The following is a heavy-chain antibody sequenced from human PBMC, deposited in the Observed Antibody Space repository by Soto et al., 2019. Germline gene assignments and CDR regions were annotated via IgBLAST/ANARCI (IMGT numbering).Heavy chain of an antibody. CDR1: GYSFTSYW. CDR2: IDPSDSYT. Sequence: PGESLKISCKGSGYSFTSYWISWVRQMPGKGLEWMGRIDPSDSYTNYSPSFQGHVTISADKSISTAYLQWSSLKASDTAMYYCARPGSGSYYPAASDIWGQGTMVTVSS. J-gene: IGHJ3*02. CDR3: ARPGSGSYYPAASDI. D-gene: IGHD3-10*01. V-gene: IGHV5-10-1*01.